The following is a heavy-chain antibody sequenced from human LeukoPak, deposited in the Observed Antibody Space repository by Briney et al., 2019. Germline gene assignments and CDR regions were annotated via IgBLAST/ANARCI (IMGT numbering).Heavy chain of an antibody. CDR2: LSYDGSTE. V-gene: IGHV3-30*04. D-gene: IGHD3-10*01. J-gene: IGHJ4*02. Sequence: GRSLRLSCAASGLTFRSSAMHWVRQAPGKGLQWVALLSYDGSTEYNADSVKGRFTISRDTSKNTLYLQMNSLRAEGTGVYYCARALWVGGYFDYWGQGTRVTVSS. CDR1: GLTFRSSA. CDR3: ARALWVGGYFDY.